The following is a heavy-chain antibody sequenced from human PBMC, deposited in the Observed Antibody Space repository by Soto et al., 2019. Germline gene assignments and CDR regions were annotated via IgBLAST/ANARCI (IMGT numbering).Heavy chain of an antibody. Sequence: XGFLRLSCAASGFIFRSYSMSGVRQAPGTGLEWVSAISDNGDTTYYVDSVKGRFTISRDNSKNILYLQMNSLRAEDTALYYCAKGRTVGTSWGQGTLVTVSS. CDR2: ISDNGDTT. CDR3: AKGRTVGTS. V-gene: IGHV3-23*01. D-gene: IGHD1-1*01. J-gene: IGHJ4*02. CDR1: GFIFRSYS.